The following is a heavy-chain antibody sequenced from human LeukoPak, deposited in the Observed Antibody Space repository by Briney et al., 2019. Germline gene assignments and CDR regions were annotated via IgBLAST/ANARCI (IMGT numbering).Heavy chain of an antibody. CDR1: GYTFTSYG. CDR3: ARDSTSFTIFGVVTSDY. D-gene: IGHD3-3*01. Sequence: ASVKVSCKASGYTFTSYGISWVRQAPGQGLEWMGWISAYNGNTNCAQKLQGRVTMTTDTSTCTAYMELRSLRSDDTAVYYCARDSTSFTIFGVVTSDYWGQGTLVTVSS. CDR2: ISAYNGNT. V-gene: IGHV1-18*01. J-gene: IGHJ4*02.